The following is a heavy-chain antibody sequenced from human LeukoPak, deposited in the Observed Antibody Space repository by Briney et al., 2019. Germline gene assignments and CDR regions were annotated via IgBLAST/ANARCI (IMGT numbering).Heavy chain of an antibody. J-gene: IGHJ4*02. CDR2: IYSGGST. D-gene: IGHD6-19*01. CDR3: ARFTAVAGLDY. Sequence: GGSLRLSCAASGFTVSSNYMSWVRQAPGKGLEWVSVIYSGGSTYYADSVKGRFTISRDNSKNTLYLQMNSLRAEDTAVYYCARFTAVAGLDYWGQGTLVTVSS. CDR1: GFTVSSNY. V-gene: IGHV3-53*01.